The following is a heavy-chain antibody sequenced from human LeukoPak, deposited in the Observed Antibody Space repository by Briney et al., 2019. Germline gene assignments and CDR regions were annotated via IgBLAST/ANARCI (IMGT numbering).Heavy chain of an antibody. Sequence: KPSETLSLTCAVYGGSFSGYYWSWIRQPPGKGLEWIGEIDHSGSTNYNPSLKSRVTISVDTSKNQFSLKLTSVTAADTAVYYCARERPFCSGSSCWMVNYYYYMDVWGKGTTVTVSS. D-gene: IGHD2-15*01. J-gene: IGHJ6*03. CDR3: ARERPFCSGSSCWMVNYYYYMDV. V-gene: IGHV4-34*01. CDR2: IDHSGST. CDR1: GGSFSGYY.